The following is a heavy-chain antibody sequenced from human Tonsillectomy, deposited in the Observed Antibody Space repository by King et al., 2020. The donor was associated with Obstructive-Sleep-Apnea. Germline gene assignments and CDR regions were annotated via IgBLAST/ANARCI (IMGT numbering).Heavy chain of an antibody. D-gene: IGHD4-17*01. CDR2: IYYSGST. CDR3: ARVTVLRGRSTAVTFDY. V-gene: IGHV4-30-4*01. CDR1: GGSISSGDYY. Sequence: VQLQESGPGLVKPSQTLSLTCTVSGGSISSGDYYWSWIRQPPGKGLEWIGYIYYSGSTYYNPSLKSRVTISVDTSKNQFSLKLSSVTAADTAVYYCARVTVLRGRSTAVTFDYWGQGTLVTVSS. J-gene: IGHJ4*02.